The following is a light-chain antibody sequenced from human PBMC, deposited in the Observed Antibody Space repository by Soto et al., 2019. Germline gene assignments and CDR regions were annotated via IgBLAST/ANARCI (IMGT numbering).Light chain of an antibody. CDR3: QQYNSYSHT. Sequence: DIQMTQSPSSLSASVGDRVTITCLASQTISTYLNWYQQKPGKAPRLLIYDASSLLSGVPSRFSGSGSGTEFTLTISSLQPDDFEPYYCQQYNSYSHTFGQGTKVDIK. CDR1: QTISTY. CDR2: DAS. J-gene: IGKJ1*01. V-gene: IGKV1-5*01.